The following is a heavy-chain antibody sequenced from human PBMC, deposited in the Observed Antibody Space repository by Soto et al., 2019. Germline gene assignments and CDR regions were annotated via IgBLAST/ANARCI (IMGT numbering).Heavy chain of an antibody. J-gene: IGHJ5*01. CDR3: AKCPGNHYRNRFDP. CDR2: ISGSDVNT. D-gene: IGHD1-26*01. Sequence: GGSLRLSCAASGFTFSIHAMSWVRQAPGKGLEWVSGISGSDVNTDYADSVKGRFTISRDNSINTLYLQMNSLRAEDTAIYYCAKCPGNHYRNRFDPWGQGTLVTVSS. V-gene: IGHV3-23*01. CDR1: GFTFSIHA.